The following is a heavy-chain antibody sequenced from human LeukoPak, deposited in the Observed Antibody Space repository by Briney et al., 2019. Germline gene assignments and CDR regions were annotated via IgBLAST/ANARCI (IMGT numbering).Heavy chain of an antibody. CDR3: AATGGDYDFWSGYPSSN. D-gene: IGHD3-3*01. CDR1: GFTFTRSP. Sequence: SVKVSCKASGFTFTRSPMQWVRQARGQRLEWIGWTAVGSGNTNYAQKFQERVTFTRDMSTSTAYMELSSLRSEDTAVYYCAATGGDYDFWSGYPSSNWGQGTLVTVSS. CDR2: TAVGSGNT. V-gene: IGHV1-58*02. J-gene: IGHJ4*02.